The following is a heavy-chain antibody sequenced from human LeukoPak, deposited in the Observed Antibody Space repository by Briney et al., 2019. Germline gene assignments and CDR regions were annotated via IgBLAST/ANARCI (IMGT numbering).Heavy chain of an antibody. CDR2: ISAYNGNT. V-gene: IGHV1-18*01. Sequence: VASVKVSCKASGYTFTSYGISWVRQAPGQGLEWMGWISAYNGNTNYAQKLQGRVTMTTDTSTSTAYMELRSLRSDDTAVYYCARVSDLYGSGSYYRGYYYYYMDVWGKGTTVTVSS. CDR3: ARVSDLYGSGSYYRGYYYYYMDV. D-gene: IGHD3-10*01. CDR1: GYTFTSYG. J-gene: IGHJ6*03.